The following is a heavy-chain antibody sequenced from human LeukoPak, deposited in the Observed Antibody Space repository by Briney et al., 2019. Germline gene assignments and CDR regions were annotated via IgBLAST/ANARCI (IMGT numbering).Heavy chain of an antibody. D-gene: IGHD2-2*01. J-gene: IGHJ2*01. Sequence: PSETLSLTCGVYGGSFSGYYWSWIRQPPGKGLEWIGEINHSGSTNYNPSLKSRVTISVDTSKNQFSLKLSSVTAADTAVYYCARAFCTSTSCYLYFDLWGRGILVSVSS. V-gene: IGHV4-34*01. CDR1: GGSFSGYY. CDR3: ARAFCTSTSCYLYFDL. CDR2: INHSGST.